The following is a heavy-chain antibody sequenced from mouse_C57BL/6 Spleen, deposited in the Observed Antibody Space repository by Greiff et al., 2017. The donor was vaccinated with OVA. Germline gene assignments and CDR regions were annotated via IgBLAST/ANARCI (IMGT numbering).Heavy chain of an antibody. CDR1: GFTFTDYY. CDR3: ARSPSTFYYAMDY. Sequence: EVMLVESGGGLVQPGGSLSLSCAASGFTFTDYYMSWVRQPPGKALEWLGFIRNKANGYTTEYSASVKGRFTISRDNSQSILYLQMNALRAEDSATYYCARSPSTFYYAMDYWGQGTSVTVSS. J-gene: IGHJ4*01. D-gene: IGHD4-1*02. CDR2: IRNKANGYTT. V-gene: IGHV7-3*01.